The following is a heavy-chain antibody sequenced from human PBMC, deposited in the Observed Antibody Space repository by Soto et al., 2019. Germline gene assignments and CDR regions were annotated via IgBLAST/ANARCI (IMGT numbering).Heavy chain of an antibody. CDR3: ARAPMRPSSAGGISSY. D-gene: IGHD3-16*01. J-gene: IGHJ4*02. CDR1: GGSFSGYY. V-gene: IGHV4-34*01. CDR2: INHSGST. Sequence: SETLSLTCAVYGGSFSGYYWSWIRQPPGKGLEWIGEINHSGSTNYNPSLKSRATISVDTSKNQFSLKLSSVTAADTAVYYCARAPMRPSSAGGISSYWGQGTLVTVSS.